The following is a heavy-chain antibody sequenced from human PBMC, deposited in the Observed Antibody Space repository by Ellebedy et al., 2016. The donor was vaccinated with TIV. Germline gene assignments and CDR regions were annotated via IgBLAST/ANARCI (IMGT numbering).Heavy chain of an antibody. J-gene: IGHJ3*02. CDR2: IRSRSDGGTA. Sequence: PGGFLRLSCAASGFTVVTLWLSWVRQAPGKGLEWVARIRSRSDGGTADYAAHVKDRFIISRDDPQNTVYLQMNSLKSEDTAMYYCATFNTLDAFAIWGQGTMVSVSS. CDR3: ATFNTLDAFAI. D-gene: IGHD3/OR15-3a*01. CDR1: GFTVVTLW. V-gene: IGHV3-15*01.